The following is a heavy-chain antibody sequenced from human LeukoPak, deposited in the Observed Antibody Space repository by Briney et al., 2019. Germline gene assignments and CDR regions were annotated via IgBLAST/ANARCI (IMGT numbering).Heavy chain of an antibody. J-gene: IGHJ4*02. CDR2: IYYSGST. V-gene: IGHV4-39*07. Sequence: SETLSLTCTVSGGSISSSSYYWGWIRQPPGKGLEWIGSIYYSGSTYYNPSLKSRVAISVDTSKNQFSLKLSSVTAADTAVYYCARGHGDYVPFDYWGQGTLVTVSS. D-gene: IGHD4-17*01. CDR1: GGSISSSSYY. CDR3: ARGHGDYVPFDY.